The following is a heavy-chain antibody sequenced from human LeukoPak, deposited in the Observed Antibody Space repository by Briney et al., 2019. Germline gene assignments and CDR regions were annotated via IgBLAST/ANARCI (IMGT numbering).Heavy chain of an antibody. CDR1: GGSISSGNW. J-gene: IGHJ3*02. D-gene: IGHD4-17*01. CDR3: ARGPPVTTTLSAYHI. V-gene: IGHV4-4*02. CDR2: IYHSGST. Sequence: PSETLSLTCAVSGGSISSGNWWSWVRQPPGKGLEWIGEIYHSGSTNYNPSLKSRVTISVDKSKNQFSLRLSSVAAADTAVYYCARGPPVTTTLSAYHIWGQGTMVTVSS.